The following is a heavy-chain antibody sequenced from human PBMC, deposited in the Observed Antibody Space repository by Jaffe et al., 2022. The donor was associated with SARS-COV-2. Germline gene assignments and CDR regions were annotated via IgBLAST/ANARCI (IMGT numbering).Heavy chain of an antibody. Sequence: EVQLVESGGGLVKPGGSLRLSCAASGFTFSSYSMNWVRQAPGKGLEWVSSISSSSSYIYYADSVKGRFTISRDNAKNSLYLQMNSLRAEDTAVYYCARDIMGLDTAMEQGYWGQGTLVTVSS. CDR1: GFTFSSYS. CDR3: ARDIMGLDTAMEQGY. J-gene: IGHJ4*02. D-gene: IGHD5-18*01. V-gene: IGHV3-21*01. CDR2: ISSSSSYI.